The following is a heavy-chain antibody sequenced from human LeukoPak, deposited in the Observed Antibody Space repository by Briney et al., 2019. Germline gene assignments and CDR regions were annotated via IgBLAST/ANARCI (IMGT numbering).Heavy chain of an antibody. CDR1: GFTFSSYD. D-gene: IGHD1-26*01. CDR3: ARGGPADGNYYYYGMDV. Sequence: GGSLRLSCAASGFTFSSYDMHWVRQATGKGLEWVSAIGTAGDTYYPGSVKGRFTIPRENAKNSLYLQMNGLRAGDTAVYYCARGGPADGNYYYYGMDVWGQGTTVTVSS. V-gene: IGHV3-13*01. J-gene: IGHJ6*02. CDR2: IGTAGDT.